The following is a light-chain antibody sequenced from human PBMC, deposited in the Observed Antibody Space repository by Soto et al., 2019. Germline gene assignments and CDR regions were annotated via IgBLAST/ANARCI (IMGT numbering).Light chain of an antibody. CDR1: QSVSSN. CDR2: GAS. Sequence: EIVMTQSPVTLSVTQGERATLSCRASQSVSSNLAWYQQKPGQAPRLLIYGASTRATGIPARFSGSGSGTEFTLTISSLQSEDFAVYYCQQYNNWPFPSWTFGQGTKVEIK. V-gene: IGKV3-15*01. J-gene: IGKJ1*01. CDR3: QQYNNWPFPSWT.